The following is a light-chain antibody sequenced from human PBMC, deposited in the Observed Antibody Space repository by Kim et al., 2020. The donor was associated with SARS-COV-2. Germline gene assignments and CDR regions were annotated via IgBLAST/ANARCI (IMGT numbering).Light chain of an antibody. J-gene: IGKJ2*01. CDR2: LGS. Sequence: EPDSISCRSSQSLLHSNGYSYLDWYLQKPGQSPQLLIYLGSNRASRVPDRFSGSGSGTDFTLKISRVEAEDVGVYYCMQALQTPYTFGQGTKLEI. CDR3: MQALQTPYT. V-gene: IGKV2-28*01. CDR1: QSLLHSNGYSY.